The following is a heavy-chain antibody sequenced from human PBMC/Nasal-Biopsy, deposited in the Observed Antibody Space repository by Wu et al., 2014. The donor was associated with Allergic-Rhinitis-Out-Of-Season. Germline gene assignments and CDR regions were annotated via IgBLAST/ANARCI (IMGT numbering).Heavy chain of an antibody. J-gene: IGHJ4*02. D-gene: IGHD3-22*01. CDR2: VSGSGDRI. Sequence: LRLSCAASGFIFTNYAMNWVRQAPGKGLEWVSAVSGSGDRIYYGDSVKGRFTISRDNAKNSLYLQMDSLRPEDTALYFCARDDILYYDSTGYYPFDYWGQGTLVTVSS. V-gene: IGHV3-23*01. CDR3: ARDDILYYDSTGYYPFDY. CDR1: GFIFTNYA.